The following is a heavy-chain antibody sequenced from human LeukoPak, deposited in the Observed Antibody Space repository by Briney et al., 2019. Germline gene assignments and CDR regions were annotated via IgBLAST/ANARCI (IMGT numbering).Heavy chain of an antibody. CDR3: ARSLHHYYDSSGYPLDYGMDV. D-gene: IGHD3-22*01. CDR2: MNPNSGNT. J-gene: IGHJ6*02. Sequence: GASVKVSCKASGYTFTSYDINWVRQAPGQGLEWMGWMNPNSGNTGYAQKFQGRVTMTRNTSISTAYMELSSLRSEDTAVYYCARSLHHYYDSSGYPLDYGMDVWGQGTTVTVSS. V-gene: IGHV1-8*01. CDR1: GYTFTSYD.